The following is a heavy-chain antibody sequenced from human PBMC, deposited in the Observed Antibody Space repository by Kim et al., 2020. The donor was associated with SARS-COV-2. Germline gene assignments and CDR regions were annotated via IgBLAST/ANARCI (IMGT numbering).Heavy chain of an antibody. J-gene: IGHJ4*02. Sequence: SETLSLTCTVSGGSISSSSYYWGWIRQPPGKGLEWIGSIYYSGSTYYNPSLKSRVTISVDTSKNQFSLKLSSVTAADTAVYYCARLAGHMVRGVIGPVYLYYGGQGALGTVSS. CDR1: GGSISSSSYY. CDR2: IYYSGST. CDR3: ARLAGHMVRGVIGPVYLYY. V-gene: IGHV4-39*01. D-gene: IGHD3-10*01.